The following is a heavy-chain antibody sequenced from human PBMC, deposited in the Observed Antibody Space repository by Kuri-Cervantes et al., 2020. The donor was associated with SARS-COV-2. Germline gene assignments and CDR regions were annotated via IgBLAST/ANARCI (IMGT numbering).Heavy chain of an antibody. CDR3: ARIPPNYYGSGSSFDY. V-gene: IGHV2-5*02. CDR2: IYWDDDK. CDR1: GFSLSTSGVG. Sequence: GPTLVKPTQTLTLTCTFSGFSLSTSGVGVGWIRQPPGKALEWLALIYWDDDKRYSPSLKTRLTISKDTSKNQVVLTMTNMDPVDTATYYCARIPPNYYGSGSSFDYWGQGTLVTVSS. J-gene: IGHJ4*02. D-gene: IGHD3-10*01.